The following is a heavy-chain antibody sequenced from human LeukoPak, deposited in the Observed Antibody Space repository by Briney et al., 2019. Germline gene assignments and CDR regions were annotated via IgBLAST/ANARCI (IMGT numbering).Heavy chain of an antibody. D-gene: IGHD3-22*01. J-gene: IGHJ4*02. CDR3: ARGNYDSSGYYYFDY. Sequence: SETLSLTCTVAGGAISSYYWSWIRQPPGKGQEWIGYIYYSGSTNYNPSLKSRVTISVDTSKNQFSLKLSSVTAADTAVYYCARGNYDSSGYYYFDYWGQGTLVTVSS. V-gene: IGHV4-59*01. CDR1: GGAISSYY. CDR2: IYYSGST.